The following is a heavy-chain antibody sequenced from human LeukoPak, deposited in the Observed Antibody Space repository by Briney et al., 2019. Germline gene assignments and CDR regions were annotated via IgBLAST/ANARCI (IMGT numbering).Heavy chain of an antibody. D-gene: IGHD3-22*01. CDR1: GFTFSSYA. CDR3: AKDHYDSSGYDAFDI. CDR2: ISGSADNT. V-gene: IGHV3-23*01. J-gene: IGHJ3*02. Sequence: GGSPRLSCAAAGFTFSSYAMSWVRQAPGKGLEWVSAISGSADNTYCADSVRGRFTISRDNSKNTLYLQMNSLRAEDTAVYYCAKDHYDSSGYDAFDIWGQGTLVTVSS.